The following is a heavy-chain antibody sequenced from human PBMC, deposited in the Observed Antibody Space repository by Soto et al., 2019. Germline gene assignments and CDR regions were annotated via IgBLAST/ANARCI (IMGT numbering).Heavy chain of an antibody. V-gene: IGHV1-69*12. CDR3: PIVLGQLVRGEFDY. D-gene: IGHD3-10*01. Sequence: QVQLVQSGAEVKKPGSSVKVSCKASGGTFSSYAISWVRQAPGQGLEWVGGITPIFGTANYAQKFQGRVTITADESTSTAYMELSSLRSEYTAVYYCPIVLGQLVRGEFDYWGQGTLVTVSS. CDR1: GGTFSSYA. CDR2: ITPIFGTA. J-gene: IGHJ4*02.